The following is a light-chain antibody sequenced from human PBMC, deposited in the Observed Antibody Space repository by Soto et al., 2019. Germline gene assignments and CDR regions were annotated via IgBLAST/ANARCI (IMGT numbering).Light chain of an antibody. J-gene: IGLJ1*01. Sequence: QSALTQPASVSGSPGQSITISCTGTSSDVGGYNYVSWYQQHPGKAPKLMIYAVSNLPSGVSNRFSGSKSGNTASLTISGLQTEDEADYYCSSYTSSSTLGVFGTGTKVTVL. CDR1: SSDVGGYNY. CDR3: SSYTSSSTLGV. V-gene: IGLV2-14*01. CDR2: AVS.